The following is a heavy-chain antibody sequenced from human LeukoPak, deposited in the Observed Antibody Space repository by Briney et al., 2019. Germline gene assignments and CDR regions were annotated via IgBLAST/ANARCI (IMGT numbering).Heavy chain of an antibody. J-gene: IGHJ4*02. V-gene: IGHV3-23*05. CDR3: AKGDTTWELPHDY. CDR1: GFTFSSYG. CDR2: IETGGAST. D-gene: IGHD1-26*01. Sequence: GGSLRLSCAASGFTFSSYGMSWVRQAPGKGLEWVSAIETGGASTYYADSVKGRFSISRDNSKNTLYLQMNSLRAEDTAVYYCAKGDTTWELPHDYWGQGTLVTVSS.